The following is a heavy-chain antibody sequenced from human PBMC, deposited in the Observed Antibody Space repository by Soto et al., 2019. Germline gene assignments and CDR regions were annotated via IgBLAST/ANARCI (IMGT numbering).Heavy chain of an antibody. V-gene: IGHV3-21*01. Sequence: LRLSCAASGFTSSSYSMNWVRQAPGKGLEWVSSISSSSSYIYYADSVKGRFTISRDNAKNSLYLQMNSLRAEDTAVYYCARSVDYYDSLDAFDIWGQGTMVTVSS. CDR1: GFTSSSYS. D-gene: IGHD3-22*01. J-gene: IGHJ3*02. CDR3: ARSVDYYDSLDAFDI. CDR2: ISSSSSYI.